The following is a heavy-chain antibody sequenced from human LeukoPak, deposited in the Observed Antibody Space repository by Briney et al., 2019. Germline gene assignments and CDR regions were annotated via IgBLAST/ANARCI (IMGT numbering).Heavy chain of an antibody. V-gene: IGHV3-21*01. D-gene: IGHD5-12*01. Sequence: GGSLRLSCAASGFTFSSYSMNWVRQAPGKGLEWVSSISSSSSYIYYADSVKGRFTISRDNAKNSLYLQMNSLRAEDTAVYYCARGGPYDSHPSNFDYWGQGTMVTVSS. J-gene: IGHJ4*02. CDR1: GFTFSSYS. CDR2: ISSSSSYI. CDR3: ARGGPYDSHPSNFDY.